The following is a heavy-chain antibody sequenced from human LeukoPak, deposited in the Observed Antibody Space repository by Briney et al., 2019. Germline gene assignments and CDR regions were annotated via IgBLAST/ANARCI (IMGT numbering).Heavy chain of an antibody. Sequence: GGSLRLSCAASGFTFSSYNMNWVRQTPGKGLEWVSSISSSSSFMYYADSVKGRFTISRDNAKNSLYLQMNSLRAEDTAVYYCARDVLIAADGVIRLDAFDIWGQGTMVTVSS. J-gene: IGHJ3*02. CDR3: ARDVLIAADGVIRLDAFDI. CDR1: GFTFSSYN. CDR2: ISSSSSFM. D-gene: IGHD6-13*01. V-gene: IGHV3-21*01.